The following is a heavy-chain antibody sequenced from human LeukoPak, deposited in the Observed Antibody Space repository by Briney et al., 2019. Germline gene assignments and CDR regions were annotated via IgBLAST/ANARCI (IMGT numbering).Heavy chain of an antibody. CDR2: ISSSSSYI. Sequence: GGSLRLSCAASGFTFSSYSMNWVRQAPRKGLEWVSSISSSSSYIYYADSVKGRFTISRDNAKNSLYLQMNSLRAEDTAVYYCARARYSSGWYGDYWGQGTLVTVSS. CDR3: ARARYSSGWYGDY. CDR1: GFTFSSYS. V-gene: IGHV3-21*01. J-gene: IGHJ4*02. D-gene: IGHD6-19*01.